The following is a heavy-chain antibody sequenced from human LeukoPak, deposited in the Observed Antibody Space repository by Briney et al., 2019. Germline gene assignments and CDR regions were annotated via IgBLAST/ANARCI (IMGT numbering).Heavy chain of an antibody. D-gene: IGHD3-10*01. CDR3: AKHRMVRGLFTDYYFDY. Sequence: GGSLRLSCAASGFTFSNYNMNWVRQAPGKGLEWVSTISGSGGNTYYADSVKGRFTISRDYSKTTLYLQMNSLRAEDTAVYYCAKHRMVRGLFTDYYFDYWGQGILVTVSS. CDR2: ISGSGGNT. V-gene: IGHV3-23*01. J-gene: IGHJ4*02. CDR1: GFTFSNYN.